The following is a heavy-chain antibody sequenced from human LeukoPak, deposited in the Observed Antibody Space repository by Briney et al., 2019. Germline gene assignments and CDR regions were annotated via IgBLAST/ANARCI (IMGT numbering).Heavy chain of an antibody. Sequence: ASVKVSCKASGGTFSSYAISWVRQAPGQGLEWMGGIIPIFGTANYAQKFQGRVTITADKSTSTAYMELSRLRSDDTAVYYCARTTYSGYDLGAFDIWGQGTMVTVSS. CDR3: ARTTYSGYDLGAFDI. J-gene: IGHJ3*02. CDR2: IIPIFGTA. CDR1: GGTFSSYA. V-gene: IGHV1-69*06. D-gene: IGHD5-12*01.